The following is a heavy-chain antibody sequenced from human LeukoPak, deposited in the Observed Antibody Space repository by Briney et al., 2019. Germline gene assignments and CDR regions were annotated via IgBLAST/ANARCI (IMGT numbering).Heavy chain of an antibody. CDR2: INPYSSGT. Sequence: ASVKVSCKASGYTLTGNYMHWVRQAPGQGLEWMGWINPYSSGTLYAQKFQGRVTMTRDTSITTAYMELRRLRSDDTAVYYCSRQGTGDELDYWGQGTLVSVSS. CDR1: GYTLTGNY. D-gene: IGHD7-27*01. V-gene: IGHV1-2*02. CDR3: SRQGTGDELDY. J-gene: IGHJ4*02.